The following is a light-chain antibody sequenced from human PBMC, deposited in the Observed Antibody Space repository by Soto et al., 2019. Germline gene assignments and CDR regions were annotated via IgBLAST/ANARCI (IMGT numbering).Light chain of an antibody. CDR1: SSDVGLYDY. Sequence: QSVLTQPASVSGSPGQSITISCTGTSSDVGLYDYVSWYQQHPGKAPQLMIYAVSNRPSGVSNLFSASKSGNTSSLFISGLQAEDEADYHCSSYTSDSSYVFGSGTKVTVL. J-gene: IGLJ1*01. CDR2: AVS. CDR3: SSYTSDSSYV. V-gene: IGLV2-14*01.